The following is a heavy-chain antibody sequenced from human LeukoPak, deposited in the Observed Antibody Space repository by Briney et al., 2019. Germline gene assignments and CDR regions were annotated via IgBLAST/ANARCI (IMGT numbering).Heavy chain of an antibody. CDR2: ISWNSGSI. CDR3: AKGSLSIVATVGYFDY. D-gene: IGHD5-12*01. V-gene: IGHV3-9*01. CDR1: GFTFDDYA. J-gene: IGHJ4*02. Sequence: GGSLRLSCAASGFTFDDYAMHWVRQAPGKGLEWVSGISWNSGSIGYADSVKGRFTISRDNAKNSLYLQMNSLRAEDTALYYCAKGSLSIVATVGYFDYWGQGTLVTVSS.